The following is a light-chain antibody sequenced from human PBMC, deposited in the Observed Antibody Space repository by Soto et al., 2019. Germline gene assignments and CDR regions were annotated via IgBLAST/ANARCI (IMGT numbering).Light chain of an antibody. CDR1: QSISSW. CDR2: KAS. J-gene: IGKJ5*01. V-gene: IGKV1-5*03. Sequence: DIQMTQSPSTLSASVGDRVTITCRASQSISSWLAWYQQKPGKAPKLLIYKASSLESGVPSRFSGSGSGTEFTLTISSLQPDDFATYYCQQVNSYPPTFGQGTRLEIK. CDR3: QQVNSYPPT.